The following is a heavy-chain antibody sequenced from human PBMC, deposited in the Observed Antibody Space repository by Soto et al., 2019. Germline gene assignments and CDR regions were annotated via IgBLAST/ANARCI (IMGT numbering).Heavy chain of an antibody. D-gene: IGHD6-6*01. CDR3: VRDADRSDSWWFDL. CDR2: ISVSSDYI. V-gene: IGHV3-11*06. Sequence: GGSLRLSCVASGFSFSYHYMIWIRQSPGKGLEWVAYISVSSDYINYADSVKGRFTMSRDNGKNSVYLHMNSLRAEDTAVYFCVRDADRSDSWWFDLWGQGTQVTVSS. J-gene: IGHJ5*02. CDR1: GFSFSYHY.